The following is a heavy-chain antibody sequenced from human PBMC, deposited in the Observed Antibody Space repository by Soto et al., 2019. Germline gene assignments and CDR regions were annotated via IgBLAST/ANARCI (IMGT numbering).Heavy chain of an antibody. CDR1: GGSISSYY. D-gene: IGHD5-18*01. V-gene: IGHV4-59*08. Sequence: QVQLQESGPGLVKPSETLSLTCTVSGGSISSYYWSWIRQPPGKGREWIGYIYYSGSTNYNPSLKSRVTISVDTSKNQFSLKLSSVTAADTAVYYCARTPDTRRTRYFDYWGQGTLVTVSS. CDR3: ARTPDTRRTRYFDY. CDR2: IYYSGST. J-gene: IGHJ4*02.